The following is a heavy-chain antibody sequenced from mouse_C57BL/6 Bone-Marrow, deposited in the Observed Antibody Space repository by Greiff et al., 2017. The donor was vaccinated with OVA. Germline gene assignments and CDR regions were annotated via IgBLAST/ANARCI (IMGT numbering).Heavy chain of an antibody. Sequence: DVMLVESGGDLVKPGGSLKLSCSASGFTFSIYGMSWVRQTPDKRLEWVATISSGGSYTYYPDSVKGRFTISRDNAKNTLYLQMSSLKSEDTAMYYCARHTDYDGLWYFDVWGTGTTVTVSS. CDR2: ISSGGSYT. V-gene: IGHV5-6*02. CDR3: ARHTDYDGLWYFDV. D-gene: IGHD2-4*01. J-gene: IGHJ1*03. CDR1: GFTFSIYG.